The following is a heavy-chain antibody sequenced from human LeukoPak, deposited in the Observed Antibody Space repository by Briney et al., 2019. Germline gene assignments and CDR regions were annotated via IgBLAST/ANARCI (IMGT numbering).Heavy chain of an antibody. CDR1: GGSISSYY. J-gene: IGHJ5*02. CDR3: ARHRNSYGFYNWLDP. CDR2: IYYSGST. V-gene: IGHV4-59*08. Sequence: SETLSLTCTVSGGSISSYYWSWIRQPPGKGLEWIGYIYYSGSTNYNPSLKSRVTISVDTSKNQFSLKLSSVTAADTAVYYCARHRNSYGFYNWLDPWGQGTLVTVSS. D-gene: IGHD5-18*01.